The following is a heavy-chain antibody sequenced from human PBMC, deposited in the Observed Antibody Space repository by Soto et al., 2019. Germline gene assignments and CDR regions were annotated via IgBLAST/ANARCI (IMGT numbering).Heavy chain of an antibody. D-gene: IGHD2-2*01. J-gene: IGHJ5*02. V-gene: IGHV4-30-2*01. CDR3: ARVPDR. CDR2: IYHSGST. Sequence: SETLSLXCAVSGCSISSGGYSWSWIRQPPGKGLEWIGYIYHSGSTYYNPSLKSRVTISVDRSKNQFSLKLSSVTAADTAVYYCARVPDRWGQGTLVTV. CDR1: GCSISSGGYS.